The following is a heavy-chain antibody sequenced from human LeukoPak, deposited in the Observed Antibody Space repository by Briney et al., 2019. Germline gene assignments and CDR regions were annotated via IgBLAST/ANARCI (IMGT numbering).Heavy chain of an antibody. D-gene: IGHD4-23*01. CDR1: GFTFSSYS. V-gene: IGHV3-21*01. CDR3: ARSVVAPQDWFDP. J-gene: IGHJ5*02. CDR2: ISSSSSYI. Sequence: GGSLRLSRAASGFTFSSYSMNWVRQAPGKGLEWVSSISSSSSYIYYADSVKGRFTISRDNAKNSLYLQMNSLRAEDTAAYYCARSVVAPQDWFDPWGQGTLVTVAS.